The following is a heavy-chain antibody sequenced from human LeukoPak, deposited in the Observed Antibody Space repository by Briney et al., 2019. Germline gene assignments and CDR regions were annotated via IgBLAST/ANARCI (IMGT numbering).Heavy chain of an antibody. D-gene: IGHD3-9*01. J-gene: IGHJ3*02. Sequence: TVNVSRTASVGTFSIYAISCVRGAPGEGRECMGGIIPIFGTATYAQTSQGRVTINADVSTSPAYMKLSSLGAEDTAVYYCARDYDILTGCNSDAFDIWGQGTMVTVSS. V-gene: IGHV1-69*13. CDR2: IIPIFGTA. CDR3: ARDYDILTGCNSDAFDI. CDR1: VGTFSIYA.